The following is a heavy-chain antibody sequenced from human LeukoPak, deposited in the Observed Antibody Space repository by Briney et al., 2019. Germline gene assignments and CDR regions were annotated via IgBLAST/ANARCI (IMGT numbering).Heavy chain of an antibody. CDR3: ARIKGGDNAFDI. Sequence: SGPALVKSTETLRLTCTFSGFSLTTTGMSLNWIRQPPGKSLEWLARIEWDDDEFYSTSLKTRLTMSKDPSKTQMVLTMTNMNPADTATYYCARIKGGDNAFDIWGQGTMVTVSS. CDR2: IEWDDDE. D-gene: IGHD3-16*01. V-gene: IGHV2-70*17. J-gene: IGHJ3*02. CDR1: GFSLTTTGMS.